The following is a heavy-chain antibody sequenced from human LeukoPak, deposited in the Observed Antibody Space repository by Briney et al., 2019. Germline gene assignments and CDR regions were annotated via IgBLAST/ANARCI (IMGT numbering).Heavy chain of an antibody. CDR2: MSFDGSTK. V-gene: IGHV3-30*04. J-gene: IGHJ4*02. Sequence: PGRSLRLSCAASGFTFSSYALHWVRQAPGKGLEWVAIMSFDGSTKYYADSVKGRFTISRDNSKNTLYLEMNSLRAEDTAVYYCVGLAGNHYHGGQGTLVTVSS. D-gene: IGHD1-26*01. CDR3: VGLAGNHYH. CDR1: GFTFSSYA.